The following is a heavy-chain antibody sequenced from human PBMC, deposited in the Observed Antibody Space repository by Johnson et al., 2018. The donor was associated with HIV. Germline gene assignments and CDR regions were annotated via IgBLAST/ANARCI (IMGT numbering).Heavy chain of an antibody. CDR2: ISSDGSNK. Sequence: VQLVESGGGVVQPGRSLRLSCAASGFTFSSYAMHWVRQAPGKGLEWVAVISSDGSNKYYADSVKGRFTISRDNSKNTLYLQMNSRRAEDTAVYYCARLGYSYGQRLRAFDIWGQGTMVTVSS. J-gene: IGHJ3*02. CDR1: GFTFSSYA. CDR3: ARLGYSYGQRLRAFDI. V-gene: IGHV3-30*04. D-gene: IGHD5-18*01.